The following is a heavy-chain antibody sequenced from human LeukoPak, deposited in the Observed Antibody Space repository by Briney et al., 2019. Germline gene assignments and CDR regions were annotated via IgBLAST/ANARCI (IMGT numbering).Heavy chain of an antibody. Sequence: ASVKVSCKASGYTFTSYAMHWVRQAPGQRLEWMGWINAGNGNTKYSQKFQGRVTITRDTSAGTAYMELSSLRSEDTAVYYCARDNSSGWYEDYYFDYWGQGTLVTVSS. CDR3: ARDNSSGWYEDYYFDY. V-gene: IGHV1-3*01. CDR2: INAGNGNT. D-gene: IGHD6-19*01. CDR1: GYTFTSYA. J-gene: IGHJ4*02.